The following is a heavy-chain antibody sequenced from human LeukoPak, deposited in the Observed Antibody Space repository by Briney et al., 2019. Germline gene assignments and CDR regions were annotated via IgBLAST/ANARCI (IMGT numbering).Heavy chain of an antibody. CDR3: ASDRGGSYSAIDY. CDR2: ISSSSSTI. CDR1: GFTFSSYS. V-gene: IGHV3-48*04. D-gene: IGHD1-26*01. Sequence: GGSLRLSCAASGFTFSSYSMNWVRQAPGKGLEWVSFISSSSSTIYYADSVKGRFTISRDNAKNSLYLQMNSLRAEYTAVYYCASDRGGSYSAIDYWGQGTLVTVSS. J-gene: IGHJ4*02.